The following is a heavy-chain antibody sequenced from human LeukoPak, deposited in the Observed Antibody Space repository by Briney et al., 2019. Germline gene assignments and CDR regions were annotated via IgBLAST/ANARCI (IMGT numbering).Heavy chain of an antibody. CDR1: GFTITDYW. D-gene: IGHD3-16*01. V-gene: IGHV3-7*03. CDR2: IKPDGVET. J-gene: IGHJ5*02. CDR3: VRDGGTDWYDP. Sequence: PGGSLRLSCAASGFTITDYWMTWVRQAPGRGLEWVANIKPDGVETSYVDSVKGRFTISRDNANNSVFLQMNSLRVEDTATSYCVRDGGTDWYDPWGQGTLVSVSS.